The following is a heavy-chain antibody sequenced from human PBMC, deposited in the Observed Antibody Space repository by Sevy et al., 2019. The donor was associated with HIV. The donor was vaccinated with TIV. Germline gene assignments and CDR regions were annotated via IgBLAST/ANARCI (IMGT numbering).Heavy chain of an antibody. J-gene: IGHJ4*02. V-gene: IGHV4-34*01. Sequence: SETLSLTCAVYGGSFSGYYWSRIRQPPRKGLEWIGEINHSGSTNYNPSLKSRVTISVDTSKNQFSLKLSSVTAADTAVYYCARGSALYYDYVWGSFLKYWGQGTLVTVSS. CDR3: ARGSALYYDYVWGSFLKY. D-gene: IGHD3-16*01. CDR1: GGSFSGYY. CDR2: INHSGST.